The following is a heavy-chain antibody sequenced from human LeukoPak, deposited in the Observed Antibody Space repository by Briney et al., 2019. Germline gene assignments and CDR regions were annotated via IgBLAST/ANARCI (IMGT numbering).Heavy chain of an antibody. CDR3: ARGYSSDY. CDR2: IKQDGSEK. D-gene: IGHD5-18*01. V-gene: IGHV3-7*01. Sequence: PGGSLRLSCAASGLTFRSYWMSWVCQAPGKGLEWVANIKQDGSEKYYVDSVKGRFTISRDNAKSSLYLQMDSLRVEDTAVYYCARGYSSDYWGQGTLVTVSS. CDR1: GLTFRSYW. J-gene: IGHJ4*02.